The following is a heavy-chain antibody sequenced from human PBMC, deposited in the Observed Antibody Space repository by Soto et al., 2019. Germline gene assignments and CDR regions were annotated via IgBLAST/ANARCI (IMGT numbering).Heavy chain of an antibody. CDR1: GGSISSYY. V-gene: IGHV4-4*07. J-gene: IGHJ6*02. D-gene: IGHD3-16*01. Sequence: QVQLQESGPGLVKPSETLSLTCTVSGGSISSYYWCWTRQPAGKGLEWIVRFYPTGKTNYNPSLQRRLTMSADTSRNQFSLNLTSVPAADTAVYYCARCGLDYGMDVWGQGTTVTVSS. CDR2: FYPTGKT. CDR3: ARCGLDYGMDV.